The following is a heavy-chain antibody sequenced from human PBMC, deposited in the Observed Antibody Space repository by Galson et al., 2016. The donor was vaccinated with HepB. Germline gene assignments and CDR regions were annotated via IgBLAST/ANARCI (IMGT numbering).Heavy chain of an antibody. J-gene: IGHJ4*02. V-gene: IGHV3-30-3*01. CDR3: ARGVRSYLLRYFDY. Sequence: LRLSCAASGFTFSSYALHWVRQAPGKGLEWVSLISYDGNNTYYADSIKGRFTVSRDNSKNTLYLQMNSLRTEDTAVYYCARGVRSYLLRYFDYWGQGTLVTVSS. CDR2: ISYDGNNT. CDR1: GFTFSSYA. D-gene: IGHD3-16*02.